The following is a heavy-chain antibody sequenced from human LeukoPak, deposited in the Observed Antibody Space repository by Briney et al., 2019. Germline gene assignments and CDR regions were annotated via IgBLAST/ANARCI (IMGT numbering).Heavy chain of an antibody. J-gene: IGHJ5*02. V-gene: IGHV4-34*01. Sequence: PSETLSLTCAVYGGSFSDYYWSWIRQPPGKGLEWIGEINHSGNTHYNPSLKSRVTISVDTSKNQFSLRLPSVTAADTAVYSCARGTVGSCSGGRCQGWFDPWGQGTLVTVSS. CDR3: ARGTVGSCSGGRCQGWFDP. D-gene: IGHD2-15*01. CDR2: INHSGNT. CDR1: GGSFSDYY.